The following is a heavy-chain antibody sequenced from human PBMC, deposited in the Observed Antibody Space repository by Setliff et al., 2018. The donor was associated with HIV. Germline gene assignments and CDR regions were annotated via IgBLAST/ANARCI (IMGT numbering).Heavy chain of an antibody. J-gene: IGHJ4*02. V-gene: IGHV3-48*01. CDR1: GFTFSNYP. CDR3: ARSMSGWSVDY. D-gene: IGHD6-19*01. Sequence: GGSLRLSCVASGFTFSNYPMKWIRQAPGKGLECVSYITSSSDTTYYGDSVQGRFTTSRDNAKNSLYLQMNSLRADNTAVYYCARSMSGWSVDYWGQGIQVTVSS. CDR2: ITSSSDTT.